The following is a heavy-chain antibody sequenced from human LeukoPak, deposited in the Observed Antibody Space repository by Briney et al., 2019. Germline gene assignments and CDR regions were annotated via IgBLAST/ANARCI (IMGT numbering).Heavy chain of an antibody. J-gene: IGHJ4*02. V-gene: IGHV4-39*01. Sequence: SETLSLTCTVSGGSISSSSYYWGWIRQPPGKGLEWIGSIYYSGSTYYNPSLKSRVTISVDTSKNQFSLKLSSVTAADTAVYYCAGHLMYSGSYYYYFDYWGQGTLVTVSS. CDR1: GGSISSSSYY. D-gene: IGHD1-26*01. CDR2: IYYSGST. CDR3: AGHLMYSGSYYYYFDY.